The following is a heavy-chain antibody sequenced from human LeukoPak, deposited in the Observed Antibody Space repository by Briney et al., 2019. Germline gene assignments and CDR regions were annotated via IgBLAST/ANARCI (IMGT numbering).Heavy chain of an antibody. V-gene: IGHV4-4*07. CDR3: AREVATANGRVFDY. CDR1: SFSISSYY. D-gene: IGHD5-12*01. CDR2: IITSGST. J-gene: IGHJ4*02. Sequence: SETLSLTCSVSSFSISSYYWSWIRQPAGKGLEWIGRIITSGSTNYNPSLKSRVTMSVDTSKNQFSLKLDSMTAADTAVYYCAREVATANGRVFDYWGQGTLVTVSS.